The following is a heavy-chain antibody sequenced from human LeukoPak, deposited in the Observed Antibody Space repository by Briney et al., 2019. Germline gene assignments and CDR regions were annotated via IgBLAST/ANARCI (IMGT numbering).Heavy chain of an antibody. CDR3: ARFDQDWGTFDY. J-gene: IGHJ4*02. Sequence: ASVKVSCKASGYTFTGYYMHWVRQAPGQGLEWMGWILPNSGDTNYVQKLQGRVTMTRDTSITTAYMELSLRSDDTAVYYCARFDQDWGTFDYWGQGTVVTVSS. CDR1: GYTFTGYY. V-gene: IGHV1-2*02. D-gene: IGHD7-27*01. CDR2: ILPNSGDT.